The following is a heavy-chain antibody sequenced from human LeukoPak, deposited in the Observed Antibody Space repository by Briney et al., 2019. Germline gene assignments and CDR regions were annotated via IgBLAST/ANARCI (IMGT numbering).Heavy chain of an antibody. CDR1: GFTFSSYA. CDR3: AKSTAPATAMVTDY. Sequence: PGGSLRLSCAASGFTFSSYAMSWVRQAPGKGLEWVSAISGSGGSTYYADSVKGRFTISRDNSNNTLYLQMNSLRAEDTAVYYCAKSTAPATAMVTDYWGQGTLVTVSS. V-gene: IGHV3-23*01. J-gene: IGHJ4*02. CDR2: ISGSGGST. D-gene: IGHD5-18*01.